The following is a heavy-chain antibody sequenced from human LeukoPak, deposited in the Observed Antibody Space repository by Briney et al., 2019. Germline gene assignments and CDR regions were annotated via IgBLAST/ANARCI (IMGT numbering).Heavy chain of an antibody. Sequence: SETLSLTCTVSGGSISSSSYYWGWIRQPPGKGLEWIGSIYYSGSTYYNPSLKSRVTISVDTSKNQFSLKLSSVTAADTAVYYCARLGESYYAEASLFDYWGQGTLVTVSS. CDR2: IYYSGST. CDR1: GGSISSSSYY. D-gene: IGHD1-26*01. CDR3: ARLGESYYAEASLFDY. J-gene: IGHJ4*02. V-gene: IGHV4-39*01.